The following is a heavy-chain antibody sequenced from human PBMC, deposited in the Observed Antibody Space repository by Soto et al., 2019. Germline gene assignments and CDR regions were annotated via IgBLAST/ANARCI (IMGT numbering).Heavy chain of an antibody. J-gene: IGHJ4*02. CDR3: ARVNSGWSFHY. D-gene: IGHD6-19*01. Sequence: EVQLLESGGGLVQPGGSLRLSCAASGFTFSSYAMSWVRQAPGKGLEWVSAISGSGGSTYYADSVKGRFTISRDNSKNTLYLQIDNLRDEDTAMYYCARVNSGWSFHYWGQGTLVTVSS. CDR2: ISGSGGST. V-gene: IGHV3-23*01. CDR1: GFTFSSYA.